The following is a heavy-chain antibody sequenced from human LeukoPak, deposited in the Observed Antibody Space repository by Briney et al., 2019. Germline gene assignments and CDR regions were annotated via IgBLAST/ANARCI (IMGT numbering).Heavy chain of an antibody. CDR3: ARDKMPVSSGYPRPFDY. Sequence: GASVKVSCKASGYTFTSYGISWVRQAPGQGLEWMGWISAYNGNTNYAQKLQGRVTMTTDTSTSTAYMELRSLRSDDTAVYYCARDKMPVSSGYPRPFDYWGQGTLVTVSS. CDR2: ISAYNGNT. J-gene: IGHJ4*02. D-gene: IGHD3-22*01. V-gene: IGHV1-18*01. CDR1: GYTFTSYG.